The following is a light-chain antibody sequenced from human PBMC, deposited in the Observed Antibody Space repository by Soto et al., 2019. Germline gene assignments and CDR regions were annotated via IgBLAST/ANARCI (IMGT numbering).Light chain of an antibody. Sequence: EIVLTQSPGTLSLSPGERATLSCRASQSVSSSYLAWYQQKPGQAPRLLIYGASSRATGIPERFSGSGSGKDFTLTISRLEPEDFAVYYCQQYGSLPVTFGGGTKVEIK. CDR1: QSVSSSY. J-gene: IGKJ4*01. CDR2: GAS. CDR3: QQYGSLPVT. V-gene: IGKV3-20*01.